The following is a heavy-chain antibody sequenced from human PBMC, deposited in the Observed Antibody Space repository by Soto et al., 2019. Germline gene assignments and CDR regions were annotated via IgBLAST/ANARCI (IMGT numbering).Heavy chain of an antibody. D-gene: IGHD2-21*02. J-gene: IGHJ4*02. CDR2: IYHSGST. CDR3: ARAMVGYCGGDCYSYDY. V-gene: IGHV4-4*02. Sequence: SETLSLTCAVSVGSISSSNWWSWVRQPPGKGLEWIGEIYHSGSTNYNPSLKSRVTISVDKSKNQFSLKLSSVTAADTAVYYCARAMVGYCGGDCYSYDYWGQGTLVTVSS. CDR1: VGSISSSNW.